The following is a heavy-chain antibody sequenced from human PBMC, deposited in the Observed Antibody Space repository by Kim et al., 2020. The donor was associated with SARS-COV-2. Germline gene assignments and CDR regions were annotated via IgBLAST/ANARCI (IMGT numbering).Heavy chain of an antibody. J-gene: IGHJ4*02. V-gene: IGHV3-73*01. D-gene: IGHD6-25*01. CDR2: IRSKANSYAK. CDR3: TRFSARADY. Sequence: GGSLRLSCAASGFTFSGSAMHWVRQASGKGLEWVGRIRSKANSYAKAYAASVKGRFTITRDDSKNTGYLQMNSLKTADTAVYYCTRFSARADYWGQGTLVTVSS. CDR1: GFTFSGSA.